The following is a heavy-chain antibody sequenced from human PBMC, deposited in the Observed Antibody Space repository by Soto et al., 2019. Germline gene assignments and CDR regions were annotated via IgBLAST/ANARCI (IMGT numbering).Heavy chain of an antibody. CDR2: IWYDGSNK. D-gene: IGHD2-21*02. J-gene: IGHJ4*02. CDR1: GFTFSSYG. Sequence: QVQPVESGGGVVQPGRSLRLSCAASGFTFSSYGMHWVRQAPGKGLEWVAVIWYDGSNKYYADSVKGRFTISRDNSKNTLYLQMNSLRAEDTAVYYCARALGVYCGGDCALDYWGQGTLVTVSS. CDR3: ARALGVYCGGDCALDY. V-gene: IGHV3-33*01.